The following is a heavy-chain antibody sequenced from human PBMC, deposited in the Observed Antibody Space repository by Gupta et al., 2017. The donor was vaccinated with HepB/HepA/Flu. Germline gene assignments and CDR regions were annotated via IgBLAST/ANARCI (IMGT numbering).Heavy chain of an antibody. V-gene: IGHV4-39*01. J-gene: IGHJ4*02. D-gene: IGHD2/OR15-2a*01. CDR3: ARGSTISYYWGL. Sequence: QLQLQESGPRLLKPSETLSLTCSVSGGSITSSLYYRGWLRQAPGKGLEWIASINYVGTTYYNPSLKSRVTISEDTSKNKFSLKLTSVSAADTAVDYGARGSTISYYWGLWGQGTRGTVSS. CDR1: GGSITSSLYY. CDR2: INYVGTT.